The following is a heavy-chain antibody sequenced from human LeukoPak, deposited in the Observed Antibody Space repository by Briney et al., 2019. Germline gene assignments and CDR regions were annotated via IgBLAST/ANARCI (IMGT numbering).Heavy chain of an antibody. J-gene: IGHJ4*02. CDR3: AKDTPHLGATIFHF. V-gene: IGHV3-23*01. D-gene: IGHD1-26*01. CDR1: GFTFGNYA. CDR2: ISGGGDRS. Sequence: PGGSLRLSCAASGFTFGNYAMDWVRQAPGKGLEWLSAISGGGDRSYYADSVRGRLTVSRDKSKNNLYLQMNSLRAGDTGVYYCAKDTPHLGATIFHFWGQGTLVTVSS.